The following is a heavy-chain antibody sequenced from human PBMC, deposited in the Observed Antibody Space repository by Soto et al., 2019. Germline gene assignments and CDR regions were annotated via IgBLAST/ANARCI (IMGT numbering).Heavy chain of an antibody. J-gene: IGHJ4*02. CDR2: ISYDGTYR. Sequence: GGALRLSCAASGFTFSNIAMHWVRQAPGKGLEWVAAISYDGTYRPYADFARGRFTISRDNSQKTLYLQMNSLRPEDTALYYCATDRALGATLGAIDFWGQGTLVTVSS. CDR1: GFTFSNIA. D-gene: IGHD1-26*01. V-gene: IGHV3-30-3*01. CDR3: ATDRALGATLGAIDF.